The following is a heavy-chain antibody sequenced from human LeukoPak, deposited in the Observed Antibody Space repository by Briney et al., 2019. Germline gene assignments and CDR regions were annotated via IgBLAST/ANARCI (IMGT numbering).Heavy chain of an antibody. CDR3: AKSTITMIVVVITPIDY. V-gene: IGHV3-33*06. Sequence: GGSLRLSCVASGFTFSGYGMQWVRQAPGAGLQLVAAIWFDGRDEYHTDSVKGRFTISRDNFKDTLYLQMNSLTVEDTAVYYCAKSTITMIVVVITPIDYWGQGTLVTVSS. D-gene: IGHD3-22*01. CDR2: IWFDGRDE. CDR1: GFTFSGYG. J-gene: IGHJ4*02.